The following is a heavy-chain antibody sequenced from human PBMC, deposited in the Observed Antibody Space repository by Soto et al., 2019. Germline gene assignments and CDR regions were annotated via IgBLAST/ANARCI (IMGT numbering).Heavy chain of an antibody. CDR3: ARGPYYYDSSGYYVGVGIDY. D-gene: IGHD3-22*01. J-gene: IGHJ4*02. Sequence: GPTLVNPTQTLTLTCTFSGFSLSTSGMCVSWILQPPGKALEWLALIDWDDDKYYSTSLKTRLTISKDTSKNQVVLTMTNMDPVDTATYYCARGPYYYDSSGYYVGVGIDYWGQGTLVTVSS. V-gene: IGHV2-70*01. CDR1: GFSLSTSGMC. CDR2: IDWDDDK.